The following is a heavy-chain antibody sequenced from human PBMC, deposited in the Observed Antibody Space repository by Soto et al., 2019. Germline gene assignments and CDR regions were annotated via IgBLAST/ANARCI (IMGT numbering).Heavy chain of an antibody. CDR1: GYTFTSYG. CDR2: ISAYNGNT. D-gene: IGHD1-1*01. J-gene: IGHJ6*02. CDR3: ASAPPEGQPTGSTGGMDV. Sequence: ASVKVSCKASGYTFTSYGISWVRQAPGQRLEWMGWISAYNGNTNYAQKLQGRVTMTTDTSTSTAYMELRSLRSDDTAVYYCASAPPEGQPTGSTGGMDVWGQGTTVTVSS. V-gene: IGHV1-18*01.